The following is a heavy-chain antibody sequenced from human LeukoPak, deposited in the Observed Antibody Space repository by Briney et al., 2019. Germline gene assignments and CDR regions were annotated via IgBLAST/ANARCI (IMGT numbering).Heavy chain of an antibody. CDR1: GFSLSTSGVG. CDR2: IYWNDDK. D-gene: IGHD3-10*01. Sequence: SGPTLVKPTQTLTLTCTFSGFSLSTSGVGVGWIRQPPGEALEWLALIYWNDDKRYSPSLKSRLTITKDTSKNQVVLTMTNMDPVDTATYYRAHRPGITMVRGVMPFDYWGQGTLVTVSS. J-gene: IGHJ4*02. CDR3: AHRPGITMVRGVMPFDY. V-gene: IGHV2-5*01.